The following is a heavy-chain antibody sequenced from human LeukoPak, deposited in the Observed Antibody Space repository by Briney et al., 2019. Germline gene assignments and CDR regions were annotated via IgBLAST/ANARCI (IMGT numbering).Heavy chain of an antibody. J-gene: IGHJ4*02. CDR1: GFTFSSYE. CDR3: ARTYYGSGSYYFDY. CDR2: ISSSAGTI. Sequence: GGSLRLSCAASGFTFSSYEMNWVRQAPGKGLEWVSYISSSAGTIYYADSVKGRFTISRDNAKNSLYLQMNSLRAEDTAVYYCARTYYGSGSYYFDYWGQGTLGTVSS. D-gene: IGHD3-10*01. V-gene: IGHV3-48*03.